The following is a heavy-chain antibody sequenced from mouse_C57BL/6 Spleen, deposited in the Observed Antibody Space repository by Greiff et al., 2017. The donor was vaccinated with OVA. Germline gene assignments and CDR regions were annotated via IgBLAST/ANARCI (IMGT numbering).Heavy chain of an antibody. CDR1: GYTFTDYE. Sequence: SGAELVRPGASVTLSCKASGYTFTDYEMHWVKQTPVHGLEWIGAIDPETGGTAYNQKFKGKAILTADKSSSTAYMELRSLTSEDSAVYYCTFITTVVLDYWGQGTTLTVSS. D-gene: IGHD1-1*01. V-gene: IGHV1-15*01. CDR2: IDPETGGT. CDR3: TFITTVVLDY. J-gene: IGHJ2*01.